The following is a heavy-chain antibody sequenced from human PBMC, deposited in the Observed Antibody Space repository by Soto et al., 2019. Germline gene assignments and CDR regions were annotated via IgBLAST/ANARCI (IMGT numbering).Heavy chain of an antibody. CDR2: IWYDGSNK. Sequence: GGSLRLSCAASGFTFSSYGMHWVRQAPGKGLEWVAVIWYDGSNKYYADSVKGRFTISRDNSKNTLYLQMNSLRVEDTAVYYCAKARADYYDTSGYPVDSWGQGALVTVSS. J-gene: IGHJ4*02. CDR1: GFTFSSYG. CDR3: AKARADYYDTSGYPVDS. D-gene: IGHD3-22*01. V-gene: IGHV3-33*06.